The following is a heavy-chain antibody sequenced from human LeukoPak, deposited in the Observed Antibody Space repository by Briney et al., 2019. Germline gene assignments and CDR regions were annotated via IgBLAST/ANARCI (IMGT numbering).Heavy chain of an antibody. CDR2: ISAYNGNT. Sequence: ASVKVSCKASGYTFTSYGISWVRQAPGQGLEWMGWISAYNGNTNYAQKLQGRVTMTTDTSTSTAYMELSRLRSDDTAVYYCARGGDIVVVVAATLIDPWGQGTLVTVSS. CDR3: ARGGDIVVVVAATLIDP. V-gene: IGHV1-18*01. D-gene: IGHD2-15*01. CDR1: GYTFTSYG. J-gene: IGHJ5*02.